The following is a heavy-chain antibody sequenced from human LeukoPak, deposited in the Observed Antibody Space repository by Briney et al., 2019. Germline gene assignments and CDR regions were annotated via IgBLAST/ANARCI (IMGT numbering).Heavy chain of an antibody. CDR1: GFTFSSYW. J-gene: IGHJ4*02. CDR3: AKGGPYSSLQEAIDY. CDR2: ISWNSGSI. Sequence: PGGSLRLSCAASGFTFSSYWMHWVRQAPGKGLEWVSGISWNSGSIGYADSVKGRFTISRDNAKNSLYLQMNSLRAEDTALYYCAKGGPYSSLQEAIDYWGQGTLVTVSS. D-gene: IGHD6-13*01. V-gene: IGHV3-9*01.